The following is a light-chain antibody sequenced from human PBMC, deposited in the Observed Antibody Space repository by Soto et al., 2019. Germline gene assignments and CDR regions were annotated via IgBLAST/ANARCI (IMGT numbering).Light chain of an antibody. CDR1: HSVSSSD. V-gene: IGKV3-20*01. CDR3: QQYGSSPHS. CDR2: GAS. Sequence: EIVLTQSPGTLSLSPGERATLSCRASHSVSSSDLAWYQHKPGQAPRLLIYGASSRATGIPDRFSGSGSGTSFTLTISRLEPDDFAVYYWQQYGSSPHSFGQGTKLESK. J-gene: IGKJ2*01.